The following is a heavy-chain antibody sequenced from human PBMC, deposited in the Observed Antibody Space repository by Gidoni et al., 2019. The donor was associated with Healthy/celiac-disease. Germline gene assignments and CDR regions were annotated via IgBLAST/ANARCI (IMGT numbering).Heavy chain of an antibody. CDR1: GGAFSGYY. Sequence: QVQLQQWGAGLLKPSETLSLTCAVYGGAFSGYYWSWIRQPPGKGLEWIGEINHSGSTNYNPSLKSRVIISVDTSKNQFSLKLSSVTAADTAVYYCARGPASGWFDPWGQGTLVTVSS. CDR3: ARGPASGWFDP. CDR2: INHSGST. J-gene: IGHJ5*02. V-gene: IGHV4-34*01. D-gene: IGHD6-6*01.